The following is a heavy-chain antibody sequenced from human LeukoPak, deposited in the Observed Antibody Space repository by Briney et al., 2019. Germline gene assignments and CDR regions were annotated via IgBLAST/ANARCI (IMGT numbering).Heavy chain of an antibody. J-gene: IGHJ4*02. Sequence: GGSLRLSCAASGFTFSSYSMNWVRQAPGKGLEWVSSISSSSSYIYYADSVKGRFTISRDNAKNSLYLQMNGLRAEDTAVYYCARYDSSGYLTFDYWGQGTLVTVSS. CDR1: GFTFSSYS. D-gene: IGHD3-22*01. CDR3: ARYDSSGYLTFDY. V-gene: IGHV3-21*01. CDR2: ISSSSSYI.